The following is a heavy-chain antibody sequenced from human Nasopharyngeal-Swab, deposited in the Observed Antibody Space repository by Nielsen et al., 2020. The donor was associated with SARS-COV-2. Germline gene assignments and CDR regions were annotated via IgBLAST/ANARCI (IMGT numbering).Heavy chain of an antibody. CDR3: ARDQGSSWYTCYYYGMDV. J-gene: IGHJ6*02. CDR1: GFTFSSYA. Sequence: GESLKISCAASGFTFSSYAMHWVRQAPGKGLEWVAVISYDGSKKYYADSVKGRFTISRDNSKNTLYLQMNSLRAEDTAVYYCARDQGSSWYTCYYYGMDVWGQGTTVTVSS. V-gene: IGHV3-30-3*01. CDR2: ISYDGSKK. D-gene: IGHD6-13*01.